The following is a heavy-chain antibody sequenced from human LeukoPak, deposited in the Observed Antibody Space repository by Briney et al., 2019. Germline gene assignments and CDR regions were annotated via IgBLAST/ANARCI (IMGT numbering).Heavy chain of an antibody. CDR1: GGSISSYF. J-gene: IGHJ4*02. Sequence: SETLSLTCTVPGGSISSYFWSWIRQPPGKGLEWSGYIYYSGSTNYNPSLKSRVTISVDTSKNQFSLRLSSVTAADTAVYYCARGQLFNFDYWGQGSLVTVSS. CDR2: IYYSGST. V-gene: IGHV4-59*01. CDR3: ARGQLFNFDY. D-gene: IGHD3-10*01.